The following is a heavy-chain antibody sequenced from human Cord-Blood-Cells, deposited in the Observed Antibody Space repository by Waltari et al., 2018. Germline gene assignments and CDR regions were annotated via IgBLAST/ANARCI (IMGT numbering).Heavy chain of an antibody. CDR3: AREGDYGGNYDAFDI. Sequence: QVQLVQSGAEVKKPGSSVKVSCKASGGPFSSYAISWVRQAPGQGLEWMGGIIPILGIANYAQKFQGRVTITADESTSTAYMELSSLRSEDTAVYYCAREGDYGGNYDAFDIWGQGTMVTVSS. D-gene: IGHD4-17*01. V-gene: IGHV1-69*04. J-gene: IGHJ3*02. CDR2: IIPILGIA. CDR1: GGPFSSYA.